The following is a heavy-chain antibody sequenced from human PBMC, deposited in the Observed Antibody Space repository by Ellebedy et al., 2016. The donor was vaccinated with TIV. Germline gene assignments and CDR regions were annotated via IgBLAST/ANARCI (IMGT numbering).Heavy chain of an antibody. V-gene: IGHV3-30*02. CDR1: GFTFSSNG. Sequence: GGSLRLXCAASGFTFSSNGMQWVRQAPGKGLEWVALIWFDATKKYYADSVKGRFTISRDNAKNSLYLQMNSLRAEDTALYYCAKSTILFAYFDIWGQGTMVTVSS. D-gene: IGHD2-15*01. CDR3: AKSTILFAYFDI. J-gene: IGHJ3*02. CDR2: IWFDATKK.